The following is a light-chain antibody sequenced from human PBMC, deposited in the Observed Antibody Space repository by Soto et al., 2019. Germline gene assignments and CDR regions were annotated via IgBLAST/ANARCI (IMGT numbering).Light chain of an antibody. CDR3: AAWDESPNVPV. J-gene: IGLJ3*02. V-gene: IGLV1-44*01. CDR2: SAN. CDR1: NSNIGRNT. Sequence: QSVLTQPPSASGTPGQRVTISCSGSNSNIGRNTVNWYQQFPGAAPNLLIHSANQRPSGVPDRFSGSRSGTSASLAISGLQFEDEAEYYCAAWDESPNVPVFGGGTKLTVL.